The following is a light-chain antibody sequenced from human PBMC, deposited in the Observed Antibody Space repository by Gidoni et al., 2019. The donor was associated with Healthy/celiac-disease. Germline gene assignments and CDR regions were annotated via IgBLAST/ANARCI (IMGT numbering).Light chain of an antibody. Sequence: QSALTQPPSASGSPGQSVTISCTGTSSDVGGYNYVSWYQQPPGKAPQLMIYDVSKRPSGVPDRFSGSKSGNTASLTVSGLQAEDEADYYCSSYAGSNNYVVFGGGTNLTVL. CDR2: DVS. J-gene: IGLJ2*01. CDR3: SSYAGSNNYVV. CDR1: SSDVGGYNY. V-gene: IGLV2-8*01.